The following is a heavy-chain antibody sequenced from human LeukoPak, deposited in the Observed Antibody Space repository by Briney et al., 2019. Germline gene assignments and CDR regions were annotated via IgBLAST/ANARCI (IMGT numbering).Heavy chain of an antibody. V-gene: IGHV3-23*01. CDR3: AKAGSHYGSGSYRNWFDP. CDR2: ISGSGGST. Sequence: GGSLRLSCAASGFTFSSYAMSWVRQAPGKGLEWVSAISGSGGSTYYADSVKGRFTISRDNSKNTLYLQMNSLRAEDTAVYYCAKAGSHYGSGSYRNWFDPWGQGTLVTVSS. J-gene: IGHJ5*02. CDR1: GFTFSSYA. D-gene: IGHD3-10*01.